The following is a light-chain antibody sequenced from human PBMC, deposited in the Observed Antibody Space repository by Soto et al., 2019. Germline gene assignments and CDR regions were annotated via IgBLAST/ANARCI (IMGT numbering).Light chain of an antibody. CDR2: EVS. CDR3: SSYTSSSTLLYV. V-gene: IGLV2-14*01. J-gene: IGLJ1*01. CDR1: SSDVGGYNY. Sequence: QSALTQPASVSGYPGQSITISCTGTSSDVGGYNYVSWYQQHPGKAPKLMIYEVSNRPSGAANRFSGSKSGNTASLTISGLQAEDEAHYYCSSYTSSSTLLYVFGTGTKLTVL.